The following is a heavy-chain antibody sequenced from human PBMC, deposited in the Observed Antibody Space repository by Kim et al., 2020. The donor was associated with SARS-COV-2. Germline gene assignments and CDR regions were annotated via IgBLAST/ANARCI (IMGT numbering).Heavy chain of an antibody. Sequence: GGSLRLSCAASGFTFSSYAMHWVRQAPGKGLEWVAVISYDGSNKYYADSVKGRFTISRDNSKNTLYLQMNSLRAEDTAVYYCAREYGGNPLDYWGQGTLVTVSS. D-gene: IGHD2-15*01. J-gene: IGHJ4*02. CDR1: GFTFSSYA. CDR3: AREYGGNPLDY. CDR2: ISYDGSNK. V-gene: IGHV3-30*04.